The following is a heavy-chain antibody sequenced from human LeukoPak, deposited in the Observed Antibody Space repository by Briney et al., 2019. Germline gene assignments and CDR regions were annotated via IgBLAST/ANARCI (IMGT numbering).Heavy chain of an antibody. CDR1: GYTFTGYF. Sequence: GASVKVSCKASGYTFTGYFLHWVRQAPGQGLEWMGWINPNSGGTNCAQKFQGRVTMTRDTSISTAYMELSRLTSDDTAVYYCASHLLGGDGDCWGQGTLGTVSS. D-gene: IGHD3-16*01. V-gene: IGHV1-2*02. CDR3: ASHLLGGDGDC. J-gene: IGHJ4*02. CDR2: INPNSGGT.